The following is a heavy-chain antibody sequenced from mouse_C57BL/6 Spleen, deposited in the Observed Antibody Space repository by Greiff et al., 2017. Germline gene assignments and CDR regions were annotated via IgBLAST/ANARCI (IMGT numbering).Heavy chain of an antibody. CDR2: IDPETGGT. CDR3: TRDYGSRFAY. CDR1: GHTFTDYE. Sequence: VQLQQSGAELVRPGASVTLSCKASGHTFTDYEMHWVKQTPVHGLEWIGAIDPETGGTAYNQKFKGKAILTADKSSSTAYMELRSLTSEDSAVYYCTRDYGSRFAYWGQGTLVTVSA. D-gene: IGHD1-1*01. J-gene: IGHJ3*01. V-gene: IGHV1-15*01.